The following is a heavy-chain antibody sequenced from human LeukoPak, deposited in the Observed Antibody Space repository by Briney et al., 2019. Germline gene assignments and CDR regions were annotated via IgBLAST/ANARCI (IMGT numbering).Heavy chain of an antibody. J-gene: IGHJ4*02. CDR1: GYTFIGYY. V-gene: IGHV1-2*02. D-gene: IGHD1-26*01. Sequence: VASAKVSCKASGYTFIGYYMHWVRQAPGQGLEWMGWINPNSGGTNYAQKFQGRVTMTRDTSISTAYMELSRLRSNDTAVYYCARGVLVEASDYWGQGTLVTVSS. CDR3: ARGVLVEASDY. CDR2: INPNSGGT.